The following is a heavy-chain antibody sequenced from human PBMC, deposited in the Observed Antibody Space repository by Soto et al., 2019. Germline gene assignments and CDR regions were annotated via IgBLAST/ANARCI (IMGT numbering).Heavy chain of an antibody. D-gene: IGHD3-3*01. J-gene: IGHJ5*01. CDR3: AKERNFWSGTAGFDS. Sequence: GGSLRLSCVGCGFTFSMFAMSWVRQAPGKGLEWISSISGSGGSTYYADSVKGRFTVSRDNSKTTVFLQMNSLRTEDTAVYFCAKERNFWSGTAGFDSWGQGSPVTVSS. V-gene: IGHV3-23*01. CDR1: GFTFSMFA. CDR2: ISGSGGST.